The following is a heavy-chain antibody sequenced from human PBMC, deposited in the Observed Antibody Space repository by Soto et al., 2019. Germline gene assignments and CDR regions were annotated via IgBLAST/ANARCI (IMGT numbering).Heavy chain of an antibody. V-gene: IGHV3-33*08. D-gene: IGHD3-22*01. CDR1: GFTFSCYA. CDR2: IWYDGSNK. CDR3: ARGYYDTTGFYAYYFDY. J-gene: IGHJ4*02. Sequence: GGSLRLSCAASGFTFSCYAMHWVRQAPGKGLEWVTIIWYDGSNKHYAESVKGRFTISRDNSKNTLYLQMNNLRVGDTAVYYCARGYYDTTGFYAYYFDYWGQGTLVTVSS.